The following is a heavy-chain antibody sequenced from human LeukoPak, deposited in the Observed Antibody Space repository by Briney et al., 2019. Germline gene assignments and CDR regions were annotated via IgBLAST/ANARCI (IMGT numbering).Heavy chain of an antibody. V-gene: IGHV4-59*01. CDR1: GGSISTSY. CDR2: IYYSGST. Sequence: SETLSLTCTVSGGSISTSYWSWIRQPPGKGLEWIGYIYYSGSTNYNPSLKSRVTISVDTSKSQFSLKLSSVTAADTAVYYCARLGGYGYFDYWGQGTLVTVSS. D-gene: IGHD5-12*01. J-gene: IGHJ4*02. CDR3: ARLGGYGYFDY.